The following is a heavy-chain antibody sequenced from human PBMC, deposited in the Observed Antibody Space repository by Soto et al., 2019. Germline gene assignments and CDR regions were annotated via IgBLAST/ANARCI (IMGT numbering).Heavy chain of an antibody. CDR1: GFSLSTSGMC. V-gene: IGHV2-70*01. CDR3: ARASGWSGYYYGMDV. Sequence: SSPTLVNPTQTLTLTCTFSGFSLSTSGMCVSWIRQPPGKALEWLALIDWDDDKYYSTSLKTRLTISKDTSKNQVVLTMTNMDPVDTATYYCARASGWSGYYYGMDVWGQGTTVTVSS. D-gene: IGHD6-19*01. J-gene: IGHJ6*02. CDR2: IDWDDDK.